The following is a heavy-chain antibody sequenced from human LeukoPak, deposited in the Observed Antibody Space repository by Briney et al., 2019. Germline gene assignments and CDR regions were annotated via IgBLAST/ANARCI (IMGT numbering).Heavy chain of an antibody. J-gene: IGHJ5*02. D-gene: IGHD6-13*01. Sequence: ASVTVSCKASGYTFTSYDINWVRQATGQGLEWMGWMNPNSGNTGYAQKFQGRVTMTRNTSISTAYMELSSLRSEDTAVYYCARGGYSSSWYNWFDPWGQGTLVTVSS. CDR1: GYTFTSYD. V-gene: IGHV1-8*01. CDR2: MNPNSGNT. CDR3: ARGGYSSSWYNWFDP.